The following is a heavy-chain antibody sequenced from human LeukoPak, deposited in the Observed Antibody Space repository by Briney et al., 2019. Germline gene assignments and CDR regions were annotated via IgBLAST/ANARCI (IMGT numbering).Heavy chain of an antibody. V-gene: IGHV3-7*01. CDR3: AKVAKYYYGSETYYFFEH. Sequence: GGSLRLSCAASGFTLITYWMTWVRQAPGKGLEWVANINQDGIEKYYVDSVKGRFTISRDNAKNSLYLQMNSLRVEDMAVYYCAKVAKYYYGSETYYFFEHWGQGTPVTASS. CDR1: GFTLITYW. CDR2: INQDGIEK. J-gene: IGHJ4*02. D-gene: IGHD3-10*01.